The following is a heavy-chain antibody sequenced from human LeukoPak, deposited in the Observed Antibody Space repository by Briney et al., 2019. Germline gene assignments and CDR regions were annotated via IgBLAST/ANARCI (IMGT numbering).Heavy chain of an antibody. CDR3: TRGPGYHDSSYLDY. V-gene: IGHV3-30*04. D-gene: IGHD3-22*01. CDR2: ISYDGANK. Sequence: PGRSLRLSCAASGFTFSTYAMHWVRQAPGKGLEWVAVISYDGANKNHADSVKGRFTISRDNSKNTPYLQMNSLRAEDTAVYYCTRGPGYHDSSYLDYWGQGTLVTVSS. J-gene: IGHJ4*02. CDR1: GFTFSTYA.